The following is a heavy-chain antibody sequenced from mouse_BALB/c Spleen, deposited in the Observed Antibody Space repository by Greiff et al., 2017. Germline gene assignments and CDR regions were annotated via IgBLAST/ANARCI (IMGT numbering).Heavy chain of an antibody. CDR3: AKEDAMDY. J-gene: IGHJ4*01. V-gene: IGHV1-87*01. CDR1: GYTFTSYW. CDR2: IYPGDGDT. Sequence: QVQLKESGAELARPGASVKLSCKASGYTFTSYWMQWVKQRPGQGLEWIGAIYPGDGDTRYTQKFKGKATLTADKSSSTAYMQLSSLASEDSAVYYCAKEDAMDYWGQGTSVTVSS.